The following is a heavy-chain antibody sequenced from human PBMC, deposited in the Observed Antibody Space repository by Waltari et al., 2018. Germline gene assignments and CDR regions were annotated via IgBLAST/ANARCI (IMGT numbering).Heavy chain of an antibody. CDR2: ISGSGVST. Sequence: EVQLLESGGGLVQPGGSLRLSCAASGFTFSSYAMSWVRQAPGKGLEWGSAISGSGVSTAYADSVKGRFTISRDNSKYTLYRQMNRLRAEATAVYYCAKASPFIALADYWGQGTLVTVSS. J-gene: IGHJ4*02. CDR1: GFTFSSYA. V-gene: IGHV3-23*01. D-gene: IGHD6-19*01. CDR3: AKASPFIALADY.